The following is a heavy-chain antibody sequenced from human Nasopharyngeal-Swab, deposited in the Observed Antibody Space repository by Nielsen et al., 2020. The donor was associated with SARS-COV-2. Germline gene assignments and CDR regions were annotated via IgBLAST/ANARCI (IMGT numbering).Heavy chain of an antibody. V-gene: IGHV4-61*02. CDR3: AKKDKLQHLDAFDI. D-gene: IGHD6-13*01. Sequence: SETLSLTCTVSGGSISSGSCYWSWIRQPAGKGLEWISRILTNGSTNYNPSLKSRITISVDTSKNQFSLRLSSVTAADTAVYYCAKKDKLQHLDAFDIWGQGTVVTVSS. CDR1: GGSISSGSCY. J-gene: IGHJ3*02. CDR2: ILTNGST.